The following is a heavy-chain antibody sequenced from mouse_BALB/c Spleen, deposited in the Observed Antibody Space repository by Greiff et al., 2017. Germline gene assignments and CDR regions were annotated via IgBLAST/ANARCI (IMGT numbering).Heavy chain of an antibody. J-gene: IGHJ1*01. CDR3: AREGDYDEYFDV. V-gene: IGHV1S137*01. Sequence: VQLVESGAELVRPGVSVKISCKGSGYTFTDYAMHWVKQSHAKSLEWIGVISTYYGDASYNQKFKGKATMTVDKSSSTAYMELARLTSEDSAIYYCAREGDYDEYFDVWGAGTTVTVSS. D-gene: IGHD2-4*01. CDR1: GYTFTDYA. CDR2: ISTYYGDA.